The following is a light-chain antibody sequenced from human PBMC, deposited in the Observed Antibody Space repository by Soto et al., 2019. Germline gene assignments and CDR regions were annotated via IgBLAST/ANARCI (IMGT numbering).Light chain of an antibody. J-gene: IGKJ2*01. CDR2: GAS. CDR3: QQYATSSPT. Sequence: GARVTITCRASQSISSWLAWYQQRPREAPKLLIYGASSLESGVPSRFSGSGSGTEFTLTISSLQPTDFATYYCQQYATSSPTFGQGTKLEIK. CDR1: QSISSW. V-gene: IGKV1-5*01.